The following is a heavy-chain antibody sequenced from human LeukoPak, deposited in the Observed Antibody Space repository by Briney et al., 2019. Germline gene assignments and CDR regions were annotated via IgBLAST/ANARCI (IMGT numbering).Heavy chain of an antibody. J-gene: IGHJ4*02. D-gene: IGHD5-12*01. CDR3: ARDRSGYSGYDTPYYFDY. CDR2: IWYDGSNR. CDR1: GFMFSTYG. V-gene: IGHV3-33*01. Sequence: GRSLRLSCAASGFMFSTYGMHWVRQAPGKGLEWVAVIWYDGSNRYYADSVRGRFTISRDNSKNTLYLQMNSLRAEDTDVYYCARDRSGYSGYDTPYYFDYWGQGTLVTASS.